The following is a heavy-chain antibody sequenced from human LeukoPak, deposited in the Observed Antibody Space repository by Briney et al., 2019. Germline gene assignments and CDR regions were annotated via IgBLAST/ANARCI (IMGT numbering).Heavy chain of an antibody. V-gene: IGHV4-4*07. D-gene: IGHD3-22*01. CDR2: IYTSGST. CDR1: GGSISSYY. Sequence: SETLSLTCTVSGGSISSYYWSWIRQPAGKGLEWIGRIYTSGSTNYNPSLTSRVIMSVDTSKNQFSLKLSSVTAADTAVYYCARDQTYYDSSGYSLYAFDIWGQGTMVTVSS. CDR3: ARDQTYYDSSGYSLYAFDI. J-gene: IGHJ3*02.